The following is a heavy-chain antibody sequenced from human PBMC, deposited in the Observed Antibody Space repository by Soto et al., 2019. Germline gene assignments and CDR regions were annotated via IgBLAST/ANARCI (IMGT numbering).Heavy chain of an antibody. Sequence: SVKVSCKASGGTFSSYAISWVRQAPGQGLEWMGGIIPIFGTANYAQKFQGRVTITADESTSTAYMELSSLRSEDTAVYYCARVPGPYYDFWSGYPPFDPWGQGTLVTVSS. CDR2: IIPIFGTA. D-gene: IGHD3-3*01. CDR3: ARVPGPYYDFWSGYPPFDP. CDR1: GGTFSSYA. J-gene: IGHJ5*02. V-gene: IGHV1-69*13.